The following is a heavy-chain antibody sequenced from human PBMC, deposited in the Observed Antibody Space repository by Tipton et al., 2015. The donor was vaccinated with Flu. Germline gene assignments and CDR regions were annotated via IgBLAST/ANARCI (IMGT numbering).Heavy chain of an antibody. V-gene: IGHV4-59*12. Sequence: TLSLTCTVSGGSISSYYWSWIRQPPGKGLEWIGYIYYSGSTNYNPSLKSRVTISVDTSKNQFSLKLSSVTAADTAVYYCAREGRDGNYFDYWGQGTLVTVSS. J-gene: IGHJ4*02. CDR3: AREGRDGNYFDY. CDR1: GGSISSYY. CDR2: IYYSGST.